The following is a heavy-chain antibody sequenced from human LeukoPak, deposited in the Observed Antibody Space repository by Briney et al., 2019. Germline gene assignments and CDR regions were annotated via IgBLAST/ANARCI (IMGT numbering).Heavy chain of an antibody. CDR1: GYTFTSYD. V-gene: IGHV1-8*01. Sequence: GASVKVSCKASGYTFTSYDINWVRQATGQGLEWMGWMNPNSGNTGYAQKFQGRVTMTRNTSISTAYMELSSLRSEDTAVYYCARGRRWALIAAAYWFDPWGQGTLVTVSS. CDR2: MNPNSGNT. D-gene: IGHD6-13*01. J-gene: IGHJ5*02. CDR3: ARGRRWALIAAAYWFDP.